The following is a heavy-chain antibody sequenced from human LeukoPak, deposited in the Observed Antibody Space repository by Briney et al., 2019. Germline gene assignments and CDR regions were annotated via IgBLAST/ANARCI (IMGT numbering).Heavy chain of an antibody. CDR1: GGTFSSYA. CDR2: IIPILGIA. V-gene: IGHV1-69*04. D-gene: IGHD2-15*01. CDR3: ARHPDGSDPMYYFDY. J-gene: IGHJ4*02. Sequence: SVKVSCKASGGTFSSYAISWVRQAPGQGLEWMGRIIPILGIANYAQKFQGRVTITADKSTSIAYMELSSLRSEDTAVYYCARHPDGSDPMYYFDYWGQGTLVTVSS.